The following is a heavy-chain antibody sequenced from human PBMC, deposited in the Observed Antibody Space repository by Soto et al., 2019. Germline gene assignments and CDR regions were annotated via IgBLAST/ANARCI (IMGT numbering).Heavy chain of an antibody. CDR1: GGTFSSYA. CDR2: IVPSVDTS. V-gene: IGHV1-69*12. D-gene: IGHD5-12*01. J-gene: IGHJ4*02. CDR3: VRVVAIPGYPDN. Sequence: QVQLVQSGAEVRQPASSVKVSCKTSGGTFSSYAISWVRQAPGQGLEWMGGIVPSVDTSTYAQKFQGRVTITADESTSTDYMELSSLRSDDTAIYYCVRVVAIPGYPDNWGQGTLVTVSS.